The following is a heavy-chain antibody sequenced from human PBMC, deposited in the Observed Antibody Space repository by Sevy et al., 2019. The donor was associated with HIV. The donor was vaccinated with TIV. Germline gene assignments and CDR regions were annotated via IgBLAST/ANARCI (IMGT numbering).Heavy chain of an antibody. Sequence: GGSLRLSCTVSGFNFSNFAMHWVRQAPGKGLEWVAVTSYDGSHKYYADSVKGRFIVSRDNSRNILSLEMSSLTRDDTAVYYCARGENDDEFFQYWGQGTLVTVSS. CDR3: ARGENDDEFFQY. CDR2: TSYDGSHK. D-gene: IGHD1-26*01. CDR1: GFNFSNFA. V-gene: IGHV3-30*04. J-gene: IGHJ1*01.